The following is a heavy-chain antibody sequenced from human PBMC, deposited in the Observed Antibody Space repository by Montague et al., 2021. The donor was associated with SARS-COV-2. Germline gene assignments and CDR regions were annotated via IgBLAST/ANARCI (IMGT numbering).Heavy chain of an antibody. J-gene: IGHJ5*02. CDR2: VNYNGST. D-gene: IGHD2-21*01. Sequence: SETLSLTCAVSGGSFSEDYWSWIRQPPGKGLEWIGEVNYNGSTSYNPSLRSRVTISIDTSRNQFFLKLKSVTAADAATYFCARGGIWIGMNPCVKSRRFDPWGQGTLVTVSS. CDR1: GGSFSEDY. V-gene: IGHV4-34*01. CDR3: ARGGIWIGMNPCVKSRRFDP.